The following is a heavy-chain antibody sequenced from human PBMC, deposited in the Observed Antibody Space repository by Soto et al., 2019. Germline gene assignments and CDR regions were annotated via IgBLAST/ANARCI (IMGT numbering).Heavy chain of an antibody. D-gene: IGHD2-15*01. CDR2: IIPISGTT. Sequence: APVKVSCEVSGGTFSTHAIIWVRQAPGHELEWRGGIIPISGTTYYTQKFQGRVTITADEPTSTAFMELSSLNSEDTAASYCARGYCSGGNCYSGMDVWGQVPMVTVS. J-gene: IGHJ6*02. CDR1: GGTFSTHA. V-gene: IGHV1-69*13. CDR3: ARGYCSGGNCYSGMDV.